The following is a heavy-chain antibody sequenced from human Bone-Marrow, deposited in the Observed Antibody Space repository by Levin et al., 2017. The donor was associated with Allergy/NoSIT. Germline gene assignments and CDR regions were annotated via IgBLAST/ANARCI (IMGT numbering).Heavy chain of an antibody. CDR3: ARGLLQSAGFFDY. Sequence: SQTLSLPCSVSGGSVGTGDFYWPWFRQPPGKGLEWIGYFYYSGSTLYNSSLKSRVSIELDTSNNQFSLNLHSVTAADTAVYYWARGLLQSAGFFDYWGQGTLVSVSS. CDR1: GGSVGTGDFY. J-gene: IGHJ4*02. CDR2: FYYSGST. D-gene: IGHD5-24*01. V-gene: IGHV4-30-4*01.